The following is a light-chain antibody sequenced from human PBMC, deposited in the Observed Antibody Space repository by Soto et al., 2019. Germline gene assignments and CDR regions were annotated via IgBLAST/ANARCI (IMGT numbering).Light chain of an antibody. CDR2: DVS. Sequence: HSVLTQPRSVSGSPGQSVTISCTGTSSDVGGYNYVSWYQQHPGKAPKLMIYDVSKRPSGVPDRFSGSKSGNTASLTISGLQAEDEADYYCCSYAGFGVFGGGTKLTVL. V-gene: IGLV2-11*01. J-gene: IGLJ2*01. CDR1: SSDVGGYNY. CDR3: CSYAGFGV.